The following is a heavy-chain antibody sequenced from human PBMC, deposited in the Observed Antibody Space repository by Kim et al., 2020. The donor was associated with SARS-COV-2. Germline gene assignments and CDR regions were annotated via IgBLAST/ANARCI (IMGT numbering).Heavy chain of an antibody. V-gene: IGHV1-46*01. Sequence: FQGRVTMTRDTSTSTVYMELSSLRSEDTAVYYCARDIAAMVRGVPDAFDIWGQGTMVTVSS. J-gene: IGHJ3*02. D-gene: IGHD3-10*01. CDR3: ARDIAAMVRGVPDAFDI.